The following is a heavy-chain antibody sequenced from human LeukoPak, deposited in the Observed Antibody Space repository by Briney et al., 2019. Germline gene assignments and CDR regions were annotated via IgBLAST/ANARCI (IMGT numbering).Heavy chain of an antibody. V-gene: IGHV2-70*11. CDR1: GFSLSPGAMG. CDR3: ARIGFRGDGRGYFDY. J-gene: IGHJ4*02. CDR2: IDWDDDD. D-gene: IGHD3-10*01. Sequence: SGPALMNPTQTLTLTCSFSGFSLSPGAMGVSWIRQPPVKALECLTRIDWDDDDYYTTSLNTRLIISKDTAKNQVVLTMTNMDPVDTATYYCARIGFRGDGRGYFDYWCQGTLVTVSS.